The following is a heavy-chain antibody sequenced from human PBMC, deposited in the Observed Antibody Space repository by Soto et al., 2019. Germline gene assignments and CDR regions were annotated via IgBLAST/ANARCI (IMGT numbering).Heavy chain of an antibody. J-gene: IGHJ4*02. CDR2: IIPIFGTA. D-gene: IGHD3-3*01. Sequence: ASVKVSCKASGGTFSSYAVSWVRQAPGQGLEWMGGIIPIFGTANYAQKFQGRVTITADESTSTAYMELSSLRSEDTAVYYCGRGTLEWLYDYWGQGTLVTVSS. CDR3: GRGTLEWLYDY. V-gene: IGHV1-69*13. CDR1: GGTFSSYA.